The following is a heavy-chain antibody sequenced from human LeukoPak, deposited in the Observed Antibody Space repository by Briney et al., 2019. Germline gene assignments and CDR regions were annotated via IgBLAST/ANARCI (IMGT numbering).Heavy chain of an antibody. V-gene: IGHV3-21*01. CDR1: GFTFSSYS. D-gene: IGHD3-22*01. J-gene: IGHJ3*02. Sequence: GGSLRLSCAASGFTFSSYSMNWVRQAPGKGLEWVSSISSSSSYIYYADSVKGRFTISRDNAKNSLYLQMNSLRAEDTAVYYCARDSGDSRGYYDAFDIWGQGTMVTVSS. CDR3: ARDSGDSRGYYDAFDI. CDR2: ISSSSSYI.